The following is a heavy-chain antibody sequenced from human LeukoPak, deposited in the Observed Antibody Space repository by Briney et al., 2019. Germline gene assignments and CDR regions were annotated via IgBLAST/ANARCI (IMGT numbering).Heavy chain of an antibody. CDR2: LYSGGDT. V-gene: IGHV3-66*01. CDR1: GFTVSSSY. J-gene: IGHJ4*02. CDR3: ARDQGSSADY. D-gene: IGHD6-13*01. Sequence: PGGSLRLSCAASGFTVSSSYMSWVRQAPGKGLEWVSVLYSGGDTYYADSVKGRFAISRDNSKNTLYLQMNSLRAEDTAVYFCARDQGSSADYWGQGTLVAVSS.